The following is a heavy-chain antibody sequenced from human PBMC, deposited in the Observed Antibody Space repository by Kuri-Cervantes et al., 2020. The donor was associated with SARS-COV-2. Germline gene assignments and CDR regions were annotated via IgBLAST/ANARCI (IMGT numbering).Heavy chain of an antibody. CDR2: INPNSGGT. Sequence: ASVKVSCKASGYTFTGYYMHWVRQAPGQGLEWMGWINPNSGGTNYAQKFQGRVTMTRDTSISTVYMELSSLRSEDTAVYYCARGGRGDGYNYAFDLWGQGTMVTVSS. D-gene: IGHD5-24*01. CDR3: ARGGRGDGYNYAFDL. J-gene: IGHJ3*01. CDR1: GYTFTGYY. V-gene: IGHV1-2*02.